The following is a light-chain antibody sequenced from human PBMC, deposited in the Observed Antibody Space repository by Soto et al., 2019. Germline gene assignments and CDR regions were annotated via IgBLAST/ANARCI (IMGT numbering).Light chain of an antibody. CDR1: SSDVGGYNY. CDR3: NAYTSKSTGV. Sequence: QSALTQPASGSGSPGQSITISCTGTSSDVGGYNYVSWYQQHPGKAPKLIIHEVSNRPSGVSNRFSGSKSGNTASLTISGLEAEDEADYYCNAYTSKSTGVFGTGTKLTVL. J-gene: IGLJ1*01. CDR2: EVS. V-gene: IGLV2-14*01.